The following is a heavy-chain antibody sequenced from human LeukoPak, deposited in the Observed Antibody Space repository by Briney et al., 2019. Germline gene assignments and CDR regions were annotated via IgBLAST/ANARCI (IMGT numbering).Heavy chain of an antibody. CDR3: AKDRYYYETGGFDY. Sequence: GGSLRLSCAASGFTFSSYGMHWVRQAPGKGLEWVAVISYDGSNKYYADSVKGRFTISRDNSKNTLYLQMNSLRAEDTAVYYCAKDRYYYETGGFDYWGQGTLVTVSS. V-gene: IGHV3-30*18. CDR1: GFTFSSYG. D-gene: IGHD3-22*01. J-gene: IGHJ4*02. CDR2: ISYDGSNK.